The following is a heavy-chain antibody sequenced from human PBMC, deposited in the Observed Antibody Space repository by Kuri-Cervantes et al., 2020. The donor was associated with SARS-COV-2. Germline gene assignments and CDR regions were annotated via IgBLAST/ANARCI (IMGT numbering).Heavy chain of an antibody. Sequence: GESLKISCAASGFTFSDYYMSWIRQAPGKGLEWVSYISSSGSTIYYADSVKGRFTISRDNAKNSLYLQMNSLRAEDTAVYYCASSLLWFGELGYWGQGTLVTVSS. CDR2: ISSSGSTI. CDR3: ASSLLWFGELGY. J-gene: IGHJ4*02. D-gene: IGHD3-10*01. CDR1: GFTFSDYY. V-gene: IGHV3-11*04.